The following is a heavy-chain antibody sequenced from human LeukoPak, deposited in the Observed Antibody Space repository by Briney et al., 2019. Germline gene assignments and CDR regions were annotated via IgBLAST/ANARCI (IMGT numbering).Heavy chain of an antibody. Sequence: PGGSLRLSCAASGFTFSSYAMSWVRQAPGKGLEWVSAISGSDGSTYYAGSVKGRFTISRDNSKNTLYLKMNSLRAEDTAVYYCAKGTGNYYYYGMDVWGQGTTVTVSS. J-gene: IGHJ6*02. V-gene: IGHV3-23*01. CDR2: ISGSDGST. CDR3: AKGTGNYYYYGMDV. CDR1: GFTFSSYA. D-gene: IGHD1-14*01.